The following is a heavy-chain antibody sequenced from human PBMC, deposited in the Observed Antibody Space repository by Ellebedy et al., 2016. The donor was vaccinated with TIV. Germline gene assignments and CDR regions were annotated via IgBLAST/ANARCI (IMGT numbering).Heavy chain of an antibody. Sequence: ASVKVSXKATGYTFTSYYMHWVRQAPGQGLEWMGIINPSGGSTSYAQKFQGWVTMTRDTSISTAYMELSSLRSEDTAVYYCATGRSKVTYYDFWSGLPYYYYMDVWGKGTTVTVSS. D-gene: IGHD3-3*01. CDR1: GYTFTSYY. V-gene: IGHV1-46*01. CDR2: INPSGGST. J-gene: IGHJ6*03. CDR3: ATGRSKVTYYDFWSGLPYYYYMDV.